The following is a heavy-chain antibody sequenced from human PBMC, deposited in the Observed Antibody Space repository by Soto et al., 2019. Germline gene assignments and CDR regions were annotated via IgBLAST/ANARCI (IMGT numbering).Heavy chain of an antibody. D-gene: IGHD6-13*01. V-gene: IGHV4-39*01. CDR2: IYYTGST. CDR1: GGSISSSSYY. Sequence: PSETLSLTCTVSGGSISSSSYYWAWIRQPPGKGLEWIGNIYYTGSTYYNPSLKSRVTISVDTSKNQFSLQLSSVNAADTAVYYCDYSSSSNAFDIWGQVTMVTVSS. CDR3: DYSSSSNAFDI. J-gene: IGHJ3*02.